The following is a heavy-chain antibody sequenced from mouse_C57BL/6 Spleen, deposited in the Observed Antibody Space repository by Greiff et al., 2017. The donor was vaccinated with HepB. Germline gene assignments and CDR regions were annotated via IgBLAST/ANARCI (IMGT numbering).Heavy chain of an antibody. CDR3: ALNWDFDY. V-gene: IGHV5-17*01. Sequence: EVQGVESGEGLVKPGGSLKLSCAASGFTFSDYGMHWVRQAPEKGLEWVAYISSGSSTIYYADTVKGRFTISRDNAKNTLFLQMTSLRSEDTAMYYCALNWDFDYWGQGTTLTVSS. CDR2: ISSGSSTI. D-gene: IGHD4-1*01. CDR1: GFTFSDYG. J-gene: IGHJ2*01.